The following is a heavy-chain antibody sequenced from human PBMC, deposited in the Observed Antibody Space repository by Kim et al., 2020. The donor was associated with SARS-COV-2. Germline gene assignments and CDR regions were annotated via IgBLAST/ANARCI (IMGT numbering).Heavy chain of an antibody. CDR1: GYTFTGYY. CDR2: INPNSGGT. Sequence: ASVKVSCKASGYTFTGYYMHWVRQAPGQGLEWMGRINPNSGGTNYAQKFQGRVTMTRDTSISTAYMELSRLRSDDTAVYYCARVYPTVTTRYGMDVWGQGTTVTVSS. V-gene: IGHV1-2*06. CDR3: ARVYPTVTTRYGMDV. D-gene: IGHD4-17*01. J-gene: IGHJ6*02.